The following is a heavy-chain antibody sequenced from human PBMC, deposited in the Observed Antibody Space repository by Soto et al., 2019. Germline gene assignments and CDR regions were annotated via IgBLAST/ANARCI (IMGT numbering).Heavy chain of an antibody. V-gene: IGHV4-4*02. CDR2: IYHSGST. CDR1: SGSISSANW. CDR3: ATYGSASHYY. J-gene: IGHJ4*02. D-gene: IGHD6-19*01. Sequence: QVQLQESGPGLVKPSGTLSLTCAVSSGSISSANWWTWIRQSPEKGLEWIGEIYHSGSTNYNPSLKSRVTMSVDKSKNQFSLKLNSVTAADTAVYYCATYGSASHYYWGQGIMVTVSS.